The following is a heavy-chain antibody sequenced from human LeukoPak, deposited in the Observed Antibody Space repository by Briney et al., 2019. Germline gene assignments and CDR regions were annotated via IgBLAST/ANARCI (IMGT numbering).Heavy chain of an antibody. CDR3: ARGNALTGQN. D-gene: IGHD3-9*01. CDR1: GYTFTSYD. J-gene: IGHJ4*02. V-gene: IGHV1-8*01. Sequence: GASVKVSCKASGYTFTSYDINWVRQGSGQGLEWMGWMNPNSGNTGYAQKFQGRVTMTRNNLIGTAYMELSSLRSEDTAVYYCARGNALTGQNWGQGTLVTVSS. CDR2: MNPNSGNT.